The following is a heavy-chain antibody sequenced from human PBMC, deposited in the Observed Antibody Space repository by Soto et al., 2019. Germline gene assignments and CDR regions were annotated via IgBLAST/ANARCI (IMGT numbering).Heavy chain of an antibody. D-gene: IGHD2-15*01. CDR2: LYCNGGT. CDR1: GGPINSPDYY. Sequence: QVQLQESGPGLVKPSQTLSLTCTVSGGPINSPDYYWTWIRQSPGKGREWIGYLYCNGGTQSNPSFRTPISMSLDTSKKHFSLKMRSVTGADTAVYYCSRGISKYSCWCETHTWFDAWGQGALFTVSS. CDR3: SRGISKYSCWCETHTWFDA. J-gene: IGHJ5*02. V-gene: IGHV4-30-4*01.